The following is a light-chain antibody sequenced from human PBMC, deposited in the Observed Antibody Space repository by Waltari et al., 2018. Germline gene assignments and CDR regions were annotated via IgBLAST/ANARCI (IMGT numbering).Light chain of an antibody. V-gene: IGKV4-1*01. J-gene: IGKJ2*04. CDR2: WAS. CDR1: QSVLYTSNNKNY. CDR3: HQYYTTPCS. Sequence: DIVMTQSLDSLAVSLGERATIKCQSSQSVLYTSNNKNYLAWYQQKPGQPPKLLIYWASARESGVPDRFSGSGSGTDFTLTIRSLQAEDVAVYYCHQYYTTPCSFGQGTKLEIK.